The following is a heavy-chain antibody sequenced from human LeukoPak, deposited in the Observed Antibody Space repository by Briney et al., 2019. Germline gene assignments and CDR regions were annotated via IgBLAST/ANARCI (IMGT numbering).Heavy chain of an antibody. Sequence: GGSLRLSCAASGFTFNSYEMSWVRQAPGKGLECVSYITSSGSTIYYADSVKGRFTISRDNAKSSLYLQMNSLRAEDTAVYYCARLAAAGLPPFDNWGQGTLVTVSS. CDR1: GFTFNSYE. CDR2: ITSSGSTI. V-gene: IGHV3-48*03. J-gene: IGHJ4*02. CDR3: ARLAAAGLPPFDN. D-gene: IGHD6-13*01.